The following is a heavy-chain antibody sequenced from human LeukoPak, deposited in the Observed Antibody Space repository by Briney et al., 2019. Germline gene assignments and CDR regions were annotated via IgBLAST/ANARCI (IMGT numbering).Heavy chain of an antibody. CDR1: GGTFSSYA. Sequence: SVKVSCKASGGTFSSYAISWVRQAPGQGLEWMGRIIPIFGTANYAQKFQGRVTITTDESTSTAYMELSSLRSEDTAVYYCATDSYQRGGGYYRYWGQGTLVTVSS. J-gene: IGHJ4*02. CDR3: ATDSYQRGGGYYRY. CDR2: IIPIFGTA. D-gene: IGHD3-3*01. V-gene: IGHV1-69*05.